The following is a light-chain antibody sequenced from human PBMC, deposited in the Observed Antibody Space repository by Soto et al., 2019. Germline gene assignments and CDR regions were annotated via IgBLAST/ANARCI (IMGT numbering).Light chain of an antibody. CDR1: QVISSC. CDR3: QQANSFPIT. V-gene: IGKV1-12*01. Sequence: DIQMTQSPSSVAASVGDRVTITCRASQVISSCLAWYQQKPGKAPKLLIYAASSLESGVPSRFSGSGSGTDFTLTISSLQPEDFATYYCQQANSFPITFGQGTRLEIK. J-gene: IGKJ5*01. CDR2: AAS.